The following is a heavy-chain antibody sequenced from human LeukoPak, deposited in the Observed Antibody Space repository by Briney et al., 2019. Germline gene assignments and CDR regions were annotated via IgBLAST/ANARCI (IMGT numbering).Heavy chain of an antibody. J-gene: IGHJ3*02. Sequence: SETLSLTCTVSGGSISSSSYYWGWIRQPPGKGLEWIGSIYYSGSTYYNPSLKSRVTISVDTSKNQFSLKLSSVTAADTAVYYCARAPDAAGNGPFDTWGQGTMVTVSS. CDR3: ARAPDAAGNGPFDT. CDR2: IYYSGST. V-gene: IGHV4-39*01. CDR1: GGSISSSSYY. D-gene: IGHD2-8*01.